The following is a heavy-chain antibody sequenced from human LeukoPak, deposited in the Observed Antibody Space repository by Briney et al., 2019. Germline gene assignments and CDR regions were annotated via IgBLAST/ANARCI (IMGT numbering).Heavy chain of an antibody. J-gene: IGHJ4*02. CDR3: ARHILPFLEWLPNFDY. CDR1: GGSIISSIYY. V-gene: IGHV4-39*01. D-gene: IGHD3-3*01. Sequence: PSETLSLTCGVSGGSIISSIYYWGWIRQPPGKGLEWIASISYRGSTYYNPSLKSRVTISVDTSKNQFSLGLSSLTAADTAVYYCARHILPFLEWLPNFDYWGQGSLVTVSS. CDR2: ISYRGST.